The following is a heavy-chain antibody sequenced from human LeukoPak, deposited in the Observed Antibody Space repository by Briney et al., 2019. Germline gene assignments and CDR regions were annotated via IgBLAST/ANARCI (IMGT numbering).Heavy chain of an antibody. D-gene: IGHD1-14*01. CDR1: GYTFIDHY. J-gene: IGHJ6*03. V-gene: IGHV1-2*02. CDR2: INSNSGAT. Sequence: ASVKVSCKASGYTFIDHYFHRVRQAPGQGLEWMGWINSNSGATRYAQKFQGRVALTRDTSINTAYMELSSLRSDDTAVYYCARDLVIGISGGYYSYMDVWGKGTTVTVSS. CDR3: ARDLVIGISGGYYSYMDV.